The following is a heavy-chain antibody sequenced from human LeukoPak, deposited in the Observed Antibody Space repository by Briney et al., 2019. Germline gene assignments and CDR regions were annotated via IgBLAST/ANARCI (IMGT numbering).Heavy chain of an antibody. Sequence: SVKVSCNASGGSLSNYAITWVRQTPGQGLEWLGVIIPAFGTADYAQTLQGRVTITTDDSTSTAFLDLGSLRSADTAVYYCARSFGGVLANDAFDIWGQGTLITVSS. CDR2: IIPAFGTA. V-gene: IGHV1-69*05. CDR3: ARSFGGVLANDAFDI. D-gene: IGHD3-16*02. CDR1: GGSLSNYA. J-gene: IGHJ3*02.